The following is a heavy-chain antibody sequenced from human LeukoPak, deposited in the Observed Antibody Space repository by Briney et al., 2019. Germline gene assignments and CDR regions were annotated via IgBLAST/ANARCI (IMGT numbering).Heavy chain of an antibody. J-gene: IGHJ4*02. CDR2: ISGSGGST. CDR3: AKSLVPAPEYYFDY. V-gene: IGHV3-23*01. Sequence: PGGSLRLSCAASGFTFSSYGMHWVRQAPGKGLEWVSAISGSGGSTYYADSVKGRFTISRDNSKNTLYLQMNSLRAEDTAVYYCAKSLVPAPEYYFDYWGQGTLVTVSS. D-gene: IGHD1-14*01. CDR1: GFTFSSYG.